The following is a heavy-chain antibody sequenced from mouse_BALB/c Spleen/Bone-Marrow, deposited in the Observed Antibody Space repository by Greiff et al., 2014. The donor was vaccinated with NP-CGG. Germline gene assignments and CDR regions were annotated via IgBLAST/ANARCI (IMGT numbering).Heavy chain of an antibody. D-gene: IGHD4-1*01. J-gene: IGHJ4*01. CDR1: GFTFSSYG. V-gene: IGHV5-6*01. CDR3: TRRGNWDGRNAMDY. CDR2: ISSGGHYT. Sequence: EVQLVESGGDLVKPGGPLKLSCAASGFTFSSYGMSWVRQTPDKRLEWVATISSGGHYTYYLDSVKGRFTISRDNAKNTLYLQMSSLKSEDTAMFYCTRRGNWDGRNAMDYWGQGTSVTVSS.